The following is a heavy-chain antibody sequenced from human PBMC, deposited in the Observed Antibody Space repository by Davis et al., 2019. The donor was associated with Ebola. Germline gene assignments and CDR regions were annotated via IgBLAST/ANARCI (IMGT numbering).Heavy chain of an antibody. V-gene: IGHV3-74*01. Sequence: HTGGSLRLSCEASGFSFTYYYIHWVRQAPGEGLVWVAHINSDGTTTRYADAVKGRFTISRDNTKNTLYLQMNSLRVEDTAVYYCASNVGAATGYYYTYGFDVWGRGTTVTVSS. J-gene: IGHJ6*04. D-gene: IGHD5-12*01. CDR1: GFSFTYYY. CDR3: ASNVGAATGYYYTYGFDV. CDR2: INSDGTTT.